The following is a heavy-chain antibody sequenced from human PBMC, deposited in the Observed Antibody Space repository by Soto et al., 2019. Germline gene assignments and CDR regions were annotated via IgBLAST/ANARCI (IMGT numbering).Heavy chain of an antibody. CDR3: ARGAGYGDYLFDD. V-gene: IGHV1-3*01. D-gene: IGHD4-17*01. Sequence: GASVKVSCKASGYTFTSYAMHWVRQAPGQRLEWMGWINAGNGNTKYSQKFQGRVTITRDTSASTAYMELSSLRSEDTAVYYCARGAGYGDYLFDDWGQGTLVTVSS. CDR2: INAGNGNT. J-gene: IGHJ4*02. CDR1: GYTFTSYA.